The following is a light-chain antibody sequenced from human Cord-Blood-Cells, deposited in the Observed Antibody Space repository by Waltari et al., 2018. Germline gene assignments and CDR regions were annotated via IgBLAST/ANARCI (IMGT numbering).Light chain of an antibody. V-gene: IGKV3-20*01. Sequence: EIVLTQSPGTLSLSPGERAPLSCRASQSVSSSYLAWYQQKPGQAPRLLIYGASSRATGIPDRFSGSGSGTDFTLTISRLEPEDFAVYYCQLGFTFGPGTKVDIK. CDR2: GAS. CDR3: QLGFT. J-gene: IGKJ3*01. CDR1: QSVSSSY.